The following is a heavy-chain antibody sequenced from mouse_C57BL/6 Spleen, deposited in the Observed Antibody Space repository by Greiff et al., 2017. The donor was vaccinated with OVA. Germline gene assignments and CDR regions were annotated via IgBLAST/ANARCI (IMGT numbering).Heavy chain of an antibody. CDR1: GFTFSSYA. CDR3: TRDPFYGSYFDV. V-gene: IGHV5-9-1*02. CDR2: ISSGGDYI. D-gene: IGHD1-1*01. J-gene: IGHJ1*03. Sequence: EVKLQESGEGLVKPGGSLKLSCAASGFTFSSYAMSWVRQTPEKRLEWVAYISSGGDYIYYADTVKGRFTISRDNARNTLYLQMSSLKSEDTAMYYCTRDPFYGSYFDVWGTGTTVTVSS.